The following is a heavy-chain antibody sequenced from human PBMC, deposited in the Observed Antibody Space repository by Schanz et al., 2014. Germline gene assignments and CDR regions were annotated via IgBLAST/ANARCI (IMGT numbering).Heavy chain of an antibody. CDR3: ARDRLECGAECYSVEVFEI. Sequence: QVQLVQSGAEVKKPGSSVKVSCKASRSTFSSYTISWVRQARGQGLEWLGWMNPNSGNPGFAQKFRGRVTMTRNTSMSTAYIELHILTSEDTAVYYCARDRLECGAECYSVEVFEIWGQGTLVIVSS. CDR1: RSTFSSYT. CDR2: MNPNSGNP. J-gene: IGHJ4*02. V-gene: IGHV1-8*02. D-gene: IGHD2-21*01.